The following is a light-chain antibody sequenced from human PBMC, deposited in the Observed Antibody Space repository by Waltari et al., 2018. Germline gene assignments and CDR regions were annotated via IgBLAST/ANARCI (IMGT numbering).Light chain of an antibody. V-gene: IGLV2-14*03. CDR1: NQDVGAYNY. J-gene: IGLJ1*01. CDR3: FSFTTSSTRA. CDR2: DVD. Sequence: QSALIQPASVSGSPGQSITISCTGTNQDVGAYNYVSWFQQHPGNAPKLLIHDVDDRPSGVSYRFSGSKSGKTASLTISGLRPEDEAMYFCFSFTTSSTRAFGTGTQVSVL.